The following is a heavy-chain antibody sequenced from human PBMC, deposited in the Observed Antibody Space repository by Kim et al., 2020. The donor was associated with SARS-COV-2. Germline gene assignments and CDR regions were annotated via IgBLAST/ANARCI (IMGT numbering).Heavy chain of an antibody. CDR3: ARHGRSGITMVRGVIHYYFDY. D-gene: IGHD3-10*01. CDR1: GGSISGSSYY. CDR2: IYYTGST. V-gene: IGHV4-39*01. J-gene: IGHJ4*02. Sequence: SETLSLTCTVSGGSISGSSYYWGWLRQPPGKELEWIGSIYYTGSTYYNPSLKGRVTISVDTSKNQFSLKLSAVTAADTAVYYCARHGRSGITMVRGVIHYYFDYWGQGTLVTVSS.